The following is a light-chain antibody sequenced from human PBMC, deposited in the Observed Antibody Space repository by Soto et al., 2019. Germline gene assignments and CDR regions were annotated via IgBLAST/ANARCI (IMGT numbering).Light chain of an antibody. V-gene: IGLV2-14*01. CDR3: SSYTSSSTRV. CDR2: VVS. J-gene: IGLJ1*01. Sequence: QSVLTQPASVSGSPGQSITISCTGTSSDVGGYNYVSWYQQHPGKAPKLMIYVVSNRPSGVSNRFSGSKSGNTASLTISGLQAEDEADYYCSSYTSSSTRVFGTGTQLTVL. CDR1: SSDVGGYNY.